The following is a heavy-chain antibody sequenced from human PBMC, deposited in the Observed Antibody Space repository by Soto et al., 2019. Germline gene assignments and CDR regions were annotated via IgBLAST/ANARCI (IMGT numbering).Heavy chain of an antibody. Sequence: QVQLQESGPGLVKPSQTLSLTCTVSGGSISSGGYYWSWIRQHPGKGLEWIGYIYYSGSTYYNPSLKGRVTISVDPSKNQFPRKWSSVSAADRAVYSCARECRDSYFAYWGRGTLVTVSS. CDR2: IYYSGST. CDR3: ARECRDSYFAY. CDR1: GGSISSGGYY. V-gene: IGHV4-31*03. J-gene: IGHJ4*02. D-gene: IGHD2-2*01.